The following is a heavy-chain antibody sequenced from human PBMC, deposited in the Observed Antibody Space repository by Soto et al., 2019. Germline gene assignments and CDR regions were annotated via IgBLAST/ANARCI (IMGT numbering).Heavy chain of an antibody. CDR1: GGSISSSSYY. CDR2: IYYSGST. J-gene: IGHJ5*02. CDR3: ASAPSDYIAAPHSNWFDP. Sequence: QLQLQESGPGLVKPSETLSLTCTVSGGSISSSSYYWSWIRQPPGKGLEWIGSIYYSGSTYYNPSLKSRVTISVDTSKNQFSLKLSSVTAADTAVYYCASAPSDYIAAPHSNWFDPWGQGTLVTVSS. D-gene: IGHD6-13*01. V-gene: IGHV4-39*01.